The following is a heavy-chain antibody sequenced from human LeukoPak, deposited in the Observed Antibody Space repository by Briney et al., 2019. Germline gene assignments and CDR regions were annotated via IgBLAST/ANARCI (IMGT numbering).Heavy chain of an antibody. CDR2: ISGSGSTI. CDR3: ARVPSSRDGYNYFYYYYYYIDV. CDR1: GFTFSSYS. Sequence: TGGSLRLSCAASGFTFSSYSMNWVRQAPGKGLEWVSYISGSGSTIYHADCVKGRFTISRDNAKNSLYLQMNSLRAEDTAVYYCARVPSSRDGYNYFYYYYYYIDVWGKGTTVTVSS. J-gene: IGHJ6*03. V-gene: IGHV3-48*04. D-gene: IGHD5-24*01.